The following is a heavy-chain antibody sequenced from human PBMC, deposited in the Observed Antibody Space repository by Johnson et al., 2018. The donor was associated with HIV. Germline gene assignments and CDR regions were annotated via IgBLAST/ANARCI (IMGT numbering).Heavy chain of an antibody. CDR2: ISSSGRTI. Sequence: VQLVESGGGLIQPGGSLRLSCAASGFTVSSNYMSWVRQAPGKGLEWVSIISSSGRTIYYVDSVKGRFTISRDNAKNSLYLQMNSLRAEDTAVYYCVREEGNDILTRGDAFDIWGQGTMVTVSS. CDR1: GFTVSSNY. CDR3: VREEGNDILTRGDAFDI. D-gene: IGHD3-9*01. J-gene: IGHJ3*02. V-gene: IGHV3-11*04.